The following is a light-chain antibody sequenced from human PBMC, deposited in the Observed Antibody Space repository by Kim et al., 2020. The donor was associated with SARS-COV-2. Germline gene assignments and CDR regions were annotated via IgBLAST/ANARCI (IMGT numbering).Light chain of an antibody. J-gene: IGLJ2*01. CDR1: SSDVGGYNY. CDR2: DVS. CDR3: SSYTSSSTLV. V-gene: IGLV2-14*03. Sequence: GQSITMSCPGTSSDVGGYNYVSWYQQHPGKAPKLMIYDVSNRPSGLSNRFSGSKSGNTASLTISGLQAEDEADYYCSSYTSSSTLVFGGGTQLTVL.